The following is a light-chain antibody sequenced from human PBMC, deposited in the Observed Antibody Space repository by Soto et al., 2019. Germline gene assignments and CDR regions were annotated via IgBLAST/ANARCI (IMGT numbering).Light chain of an antibody. Sequence: QSALTQPASVSGSPGQSITISCTGTSSDVGGHDHVSWYQQHPGKAPKLMIYDVSNRPSGASNRFSGSKSGNTASLTISGLQAEDEADYYCSSYTSSSTLVLFGGGTKVTVL. CDR1: SSDVGGHDH. V-gene: IGLV2-14*03. J-gene: IGLJ2*01. CDR2: DVS. CDR3: SSYTSSSTLVL.